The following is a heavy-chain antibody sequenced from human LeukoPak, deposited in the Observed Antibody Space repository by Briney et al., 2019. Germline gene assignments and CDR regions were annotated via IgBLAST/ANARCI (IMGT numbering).Heavy chain of an antibody. V-gene: IGHV1-18*01. D-gene: IGHD2-2*01. CDR3: ARDGTSTGDY. Sequence: ASVKVSCKASGYTFSNFGISWVRQAPGQGLEWMGWISGNNDNPNYGQNFQGRFTVTSDSSTSTAYMELRNLRSDDTAVYYCARDGTSTGDYWGQGTLVTVSS. J-gene: IGHJ4*02. CDR2: ISGNNDNP. CDR1: GYTFSNFG.